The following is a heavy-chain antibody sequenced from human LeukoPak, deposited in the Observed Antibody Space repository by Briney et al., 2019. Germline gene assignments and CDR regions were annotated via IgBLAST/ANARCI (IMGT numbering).Heavy chain of an antibody. Sequence: SETLSLTCAVYGGSFSGYYWSWIRQPPGKGLEWIGEINHSGSTNYNPSLKSRVTISVDTSKNQFSLKLSSVTAADTAVYYCTSESGTGDFDYWGQGTLVTVSS. J-gene: IGHJ4*02. CDR2: INHSGST. D-gene: IGHD1-26*01. CDR3: TSESGTGDFDY. V-gene: IGHV4-34*01. CDR1: GGSFSGYY.